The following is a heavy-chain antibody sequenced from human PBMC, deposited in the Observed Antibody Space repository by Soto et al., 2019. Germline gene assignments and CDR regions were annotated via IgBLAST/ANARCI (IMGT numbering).Heavy chain of an antibody. CDR3: AKKVNSGPGSQYFDY. CDR1: GVTFTGYS. D-gene: IGHD3-10*01. V-gene: IGHV3-23*01. J-gene: IGHJ4*02. Sequence: GRSLRLCCAASGVTFTGYSGHWVRQATGKGLEWVSGFRTSGDGGTTYYADSVKGRFTIARDNFKNMLVLQMNSLRAEDTAIYYCAKKVNSGPGSQYFDYWGQETLVTVSS. CDR2: FRTSGDGGTT.